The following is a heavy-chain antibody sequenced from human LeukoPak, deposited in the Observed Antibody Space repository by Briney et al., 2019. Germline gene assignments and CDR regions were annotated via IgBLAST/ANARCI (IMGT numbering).Heavy chain of an antibody. V-gene: IGHV3-13*01. D-gene: IGHD3-10*01. CDR1: GFTFSSYD. Sequence: GGSLRLSCTASGFTFSSYDIHWVRHAPGKGLEWVATITSGGDTFSPDSVKGRFSVFRENGMNSVYLQMNSLRAGDTGVYFCARDGYGSGSSDSWGRGTLVTVSS. CDR2: ITSGGDT. J-gene: IGHJ4*02. CDR3: ARDGYGSGSSDS.